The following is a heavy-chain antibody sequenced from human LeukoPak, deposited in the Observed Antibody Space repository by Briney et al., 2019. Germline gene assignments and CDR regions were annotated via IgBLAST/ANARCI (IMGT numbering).Heavy chain of an antibody. V-gene: IGHV5-10-1*01. CDR3: ARHVPRSDYPRHFDY. D-gene: IGHD4-17*01. CDR1: GYSFTSYW. Sequence: GESLKISCKGSGYSFTSYWISWVRQMPGKGLEWMGRIDPRDSYTNYSPSFQGHVTISADKSISTAYLQWSSLKASDIAMYYCARHVPRSDYPRHFDYWGQGTLVTVSS. J-gene: IGHJ4*02. CDR2: IDPRDSYT.